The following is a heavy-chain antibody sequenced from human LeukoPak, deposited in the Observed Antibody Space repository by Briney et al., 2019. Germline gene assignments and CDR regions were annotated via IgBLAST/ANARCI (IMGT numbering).Heavy chain of an antibody. CDR2: ISGSGGST. CDR1: GFTFSSYA. V-gene: IGHV3-23*01. CDR3: AKAGRYWDFDS. Sequence: PGGSLRLSCAASGFTFSSYAMNWARQAPGKGLEWVSAISGSGGSTYYADSVKGRFTVSRDNSKNTLYLHMNSLRAEDTAVYYCAKAGRYWDFDSWGQGTLVTVSS. J-gene: IGHJ4*02. D-gene: IGHD1-26*01.